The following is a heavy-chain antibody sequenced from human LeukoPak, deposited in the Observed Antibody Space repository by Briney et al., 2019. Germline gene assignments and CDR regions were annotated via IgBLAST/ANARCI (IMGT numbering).Heavy chain of an antibody. CDR1: GGSISSSSYY. J-gene: IGHJ4*02. CDR2: IYYSGST. V-gene: IGHV4-30-4*08. Sequence: SETLSLTRTVSGGSISSSSYYWGWIRQPPGKGLEWIGYIYYSGSTYYNPSLKSRVTISVDTSKNQFSLKLSSVTAADTAVYYCARERAAAGELYFDYWGQGTLVTVSS. CDR3: ARERAAAGELYFDY. D-gene: IGHD6-13*01.